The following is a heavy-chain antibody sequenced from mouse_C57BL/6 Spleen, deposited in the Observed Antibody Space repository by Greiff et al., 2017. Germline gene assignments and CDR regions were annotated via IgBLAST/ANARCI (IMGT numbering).Heavy chain of an antibody. J-gene: IGHJ3*01. CDR2: IHPSDSDT. D-gene: IGHD2-2*01. CDR3: AIEDGYDYSFAY. V-gene: IGHV1-74*01. CDR1: GYTFTSYW. Sequence: VQLQQPGAELVKPGASVKVSCKASGYTFTSYWMHWVRQRPGQGLEWIGRIHPSDSDTNYNQKFKGKATLTVDKSSSTAYMQLSSLTSEDSAVYYCAIEDGYDYSFAYWGQGTLVTVSA.